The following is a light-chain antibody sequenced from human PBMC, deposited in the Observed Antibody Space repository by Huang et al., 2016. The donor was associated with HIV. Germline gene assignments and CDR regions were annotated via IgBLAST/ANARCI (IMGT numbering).Light chain of an antibody. CDR2: AAS. Sequence: DIQITQSPSSLSASVGDRVIITCRTSQNINRYLNWYQQKPGRAPKLLISAASNLQSGVPSSFSGSGSGTDFTLSISSLQPEDSATYCCQQSVRTPRTFGQGTKLQI. J-gene: IGKJ2*01. CDR1: QNINRY. CDR3: QQSVRTPRT. V-gene: IGKV1-39*01.